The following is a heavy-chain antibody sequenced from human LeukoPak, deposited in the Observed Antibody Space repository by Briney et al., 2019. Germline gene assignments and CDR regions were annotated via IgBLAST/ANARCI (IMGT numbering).Heavy chain of an antibody. CDR3: ARALGSGWRAYFDY. Sequence: SQTLSLTCAISGDSVSSNSAAWNWSRQSPSRGLEWLGRTYYRSKWYNDYAVSVKRRITINPDTSKNQFSLQLNSVTPEDTAVYYCARALGSGWRAYFDYWGQGTLVTVSS. J-gene: IGHJ4*02. V-gene: IGHV6-1*01. D-gene: IGHD6-19*01. CDR1: GDSVSSNSAA. CDR2: TYYRSKWYN.